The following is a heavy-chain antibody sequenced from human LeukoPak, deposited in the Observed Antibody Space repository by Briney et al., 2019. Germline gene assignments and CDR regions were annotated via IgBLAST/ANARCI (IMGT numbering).Heavy chain of an antibody. CDR1: GFTFNTYA. CDR2: ITRGGERT. V-gene: IGHV3-23*01. CDR3: AKGWELQGGLFDC. Sequence: AGGSLRLSCAASGFTFNTYAMSWVRQAPGKGLEWVSAITRGGERTYYADSVKGRLTLSRDNSKNTLYLQMNSLRAEDTALYYCAKGWELQGGLFDCWGQGTLVTVSS. D-gene: IGHD3-16*01. J-gene: IGHJ4*02.